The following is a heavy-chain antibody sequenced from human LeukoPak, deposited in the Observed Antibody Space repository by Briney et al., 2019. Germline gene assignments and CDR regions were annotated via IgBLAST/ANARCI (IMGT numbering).Heavy chain of an antibody. V-gene: IGHV1-69*13. J-gene: IGHJ5*02. D-gene: IGHD2-21*02. CDR1: GGTFSSYA. Sequence: SVKVSCKASGGTFSSYAISWVRQAPGQGLEWMGGIITIFGTANYAQKFQGRVTITADESTSTAYMELSSLRSEDTAVYYCAREGSEAQHIVVVTAIPNWFDPWGQGTLVTVSS. CDR3: AREGSEAQHIVVVTAIPNWFDP. CDR2: IITIFGTA.